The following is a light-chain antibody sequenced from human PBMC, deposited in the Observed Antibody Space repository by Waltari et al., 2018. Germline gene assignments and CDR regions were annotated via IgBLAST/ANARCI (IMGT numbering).Light chain of an antibody. J-gene: IGKJ2*03. Sequence: DIHMTQSPPSLSASIGDRVPITCRASENIGSYLNWYQQKSGEVPRLLIYAAPTLQSGVPPRFSGSRSGTDFTFTISSLQPEDCAVYYCQHSFETPYSFGQGTKVEIK. CDR3: QHSFETPYS. V-gene: IGKV1-39*01. CDR2: AAP. CDR1: ENIGSY.